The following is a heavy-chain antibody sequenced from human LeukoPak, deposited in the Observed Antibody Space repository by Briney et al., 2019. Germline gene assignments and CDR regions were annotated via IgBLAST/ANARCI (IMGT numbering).Heavy chain of an antibody. CDR1: GFTFSSYW. V-gene: IGHV3-74*01. CDR3: ARGRPHGNDY. CDR2: IASDGSST. Sequence: GGSLRLSCAASGFTFSSYWMNWVRQAPGKGPVWVSRIASDGSSTTYADSVKDRFSISRDNAKNTLYLQMNSLRVEDTAVYYCARGRPHGNDYWGQGTLVTVSS. D-gene: IGHD4-23*01. J-gene: IGHJ4*02.